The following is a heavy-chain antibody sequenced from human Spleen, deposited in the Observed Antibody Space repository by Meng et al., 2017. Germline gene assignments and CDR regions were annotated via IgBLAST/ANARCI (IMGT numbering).Heavy chain of an antibody. D-gene: IGHD6-13*01. CDR1: GYTFTTYG. Sequence: QVQVVQSGAEVKEPGASVKVSCKASGYTFTTYGISWVRQAPGQGLEWMGWISAYNGDTNYAQKVQGRVTMTRDTSTSTAYMDLTNLRSEDTAVYYCAREPAGGSADYWGQGTLVTVSS. CDR3: AREPAGGSADY. CDR2: ISAYNGDT. J-gene: IGHJ4*02. V-gene: IGHV1-18*01.